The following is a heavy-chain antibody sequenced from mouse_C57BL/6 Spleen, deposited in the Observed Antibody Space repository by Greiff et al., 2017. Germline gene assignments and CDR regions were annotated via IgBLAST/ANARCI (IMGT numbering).Heavy chain of an antibody. Sequence: VQLQQSGAELVRPGASVKLSCTASGFNFKDYYMHWVKQRPEQGLEWIGWIDPENGDTEYASKFQGKATITADTSSNTAYLQLSSLTSEDYAVYNCTTFFFAYWGQGTLVTVSA. J-gene: IGHJ3*01. CDR3: TTFFFAY. CDR2: IDPENGDT. V-gene: IGHV14-4*01. CDR1: GFNFKDYY.